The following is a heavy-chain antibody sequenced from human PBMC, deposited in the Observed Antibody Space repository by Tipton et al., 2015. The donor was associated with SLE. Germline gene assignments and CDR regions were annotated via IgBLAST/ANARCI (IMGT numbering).Heavy chain of an antibody. CDR1: GGSISSYY. CDR3: ARRIPHHYYFDL. CDR2: IYVSGGT. Sequence: TLSLTCTVSGGSISSYYWSWIRQPAGKGLEWIGRIYVSGGTNYNPSLQSRSSISIDTSKSQFSLRLSSVTAADTAVYFCARRIPHHYYFDLWGRGTLVTVSS. J-gene: IGHJ2*01. V-gene: IGHV4-4*07. D-gene: IGHD1-26*01.